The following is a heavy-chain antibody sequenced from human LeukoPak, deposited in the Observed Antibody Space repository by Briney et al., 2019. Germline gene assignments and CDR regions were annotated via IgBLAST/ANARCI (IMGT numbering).Heavy chain of an antibody. D-gene: IGHD6-13*01. CDR1: GFTFGDYA. Sequence: GGSLRLSCTASGFTFGDYAMSWVRQAPGKGLEWVGFIRSKAYGGTTEHAASVKGRFTISRDDSKSIAYLQMNSLKTEDTAVYYCTRGSTRARIAAAGTVHWGQGTLVTVSS. J-gene: IGHJ4*02. V-gene: IGHV3-49*04. CDR2: IRSKAYGGTT. CDR3: TRGSTRARIAAAGTVH.